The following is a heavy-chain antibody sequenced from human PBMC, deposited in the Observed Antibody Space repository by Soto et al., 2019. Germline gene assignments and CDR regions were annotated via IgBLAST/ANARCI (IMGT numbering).Heavy chain of an antibody. D-gene: IGHD3-10*01. CDR1: GYTFTSYY. CDR3: ARSLIWFGELTGGMDV. J-gene: IGHJ6*02. CDR2: INPSGGST. V-gene: IGHV1-46*01. Sequence: GASVKVSCKASGYTFTSYYMHWVRQAPGQGLEWMGIINPSGGSTSYAQKFQGRVTMTRDTSTSTVYMELSSLRSEDTAVYYCARSLIWFGELTGGMDVWGQGTTVTVSS.